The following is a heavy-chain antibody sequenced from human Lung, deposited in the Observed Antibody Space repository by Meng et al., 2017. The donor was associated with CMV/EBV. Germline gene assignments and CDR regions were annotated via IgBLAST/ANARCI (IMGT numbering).Heavy chain of an antibody. CDR3: VKEMYWDQSYHGMDV. CDR1: GLTVNNNF. Sequence: GESLKISCAASGLTVNNNFLTWVRQGPGKGLEWVSAMYSGGSTYYTDSVKGRFTLSRDNSKNTLYLQMNRLRAEDTGVYYCVKEMYWDQSYHGMDVWGQGTTVXVSS. D-gene: IGHD2-8*02. V-gene: IGHV3-66*02. CDR2: MYSGGST. J-gene: IGHJ6*02.